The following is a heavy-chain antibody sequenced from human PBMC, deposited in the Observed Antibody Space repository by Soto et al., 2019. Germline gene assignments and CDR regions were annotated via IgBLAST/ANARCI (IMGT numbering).Heavy chain of an antibody. CDR3: ASPEGHYYYYGMAV. V-gene: IGHV3-30-3*01. CDR1: GFTFSSYA. Sequence: QVQLVESGGGVVQPGRSLRLSCAASGFTFSSYAMHWVRQAPGKGLEWVAVISYDGSNKYYADSVKGRFTISRDNSKNTLYLQMNSLRAEDTAVYYCASPEGHYYYYGMAVWGQGTTVTVSS. J-gene: IGHJ6*02. CDR2: ISYDGSNK.